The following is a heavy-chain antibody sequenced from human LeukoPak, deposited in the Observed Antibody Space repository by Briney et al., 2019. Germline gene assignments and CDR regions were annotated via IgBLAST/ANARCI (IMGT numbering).Heavy chain of an antibody. CDR1: GGTFSSYA. J-gene: IGHJ4*02. D-gene: IGHD6-19*01. CDR2: IIPIFGTA. V-gene: IGHV1-69*06. CDR3: ARELGGWYALSSFDY. Sequence: SVKVSCKASGGTFSSYAISWVRQAPGQGLEWMGGIIPIFGTANYAQKFQGRVTITADKSTSTAYMELSSLRSEDTAVYYCARELGGWYALSSFDYWGQGTLVTVSS.